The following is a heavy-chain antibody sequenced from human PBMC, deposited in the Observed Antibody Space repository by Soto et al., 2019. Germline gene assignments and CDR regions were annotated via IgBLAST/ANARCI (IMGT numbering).Heavy chain of an antibody. V-gene: IGHV3-72*01. CDR3: ARRVSFGGYDI. CDR2: SRDKANSFST. J-gene: IGHJ3*02. D-gene: IGHD3-22*01. CDR1: GFTLSDYY. Sequence: EVKLVESGGGLVQPGGSLRLSCAASGFTLSDYYIDWVRQAPGKGLEWLARSRDKANSFSTDYAASVKGRFSISRDDSKGSVFLKMTSGKTGDTAVYYWARRVSFGGYDIGGQGTVVFSSS.